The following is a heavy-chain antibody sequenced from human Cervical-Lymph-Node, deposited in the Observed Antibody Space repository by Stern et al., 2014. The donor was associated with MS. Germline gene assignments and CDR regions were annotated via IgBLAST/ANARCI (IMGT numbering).Heavy chain of an antibody. CDR2: LWYDGSNP. D-gene: IGHD6-13*01. CDR3: ASAYSSSHYYFDY. Sequence: VQLVESGGGVVQPGRSLRLSCAASGFSFSRYAMHWVRQAPGKGLEWVALLWYDGSNPYYADSVTGRFTISRDNFKNPLYLQMNSLRAEDTAVYYCASAYSSSHYYFDYWGQGTLVTVSS. V-gene: IGHV3-33*01. J-gene: IGHJ4*02. CDR1: GFSFSRYA.